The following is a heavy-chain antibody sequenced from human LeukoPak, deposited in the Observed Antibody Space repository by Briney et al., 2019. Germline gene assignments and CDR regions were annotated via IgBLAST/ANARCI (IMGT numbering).Heavy chain of an antibody. CDR3: AKDSTCYGPGSDNWFDP. CDR1: GFTLSSYA. CDR2: ISGSGGST. V-gene: IGHV3-23*01. J-gene: IGHJ5*02. D-gene: IGHD3-10*01. Sequence: GGSLRLSCAASGFTLSSYAMSWVRQAPGKWLEWVSAISGSGGSTYYADSVKGRFTISRDNSKNTLYLQMNSLRAEDTAVYYCAKDSTCYGPGSDNWFDPWGQGTLVTVSS.